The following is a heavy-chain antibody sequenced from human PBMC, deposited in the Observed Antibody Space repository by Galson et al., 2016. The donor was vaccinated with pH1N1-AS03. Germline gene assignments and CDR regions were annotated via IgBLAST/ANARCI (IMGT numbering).Heavy chain of an antibody. Sequence: SLRLSCAASGFTLSGYGMHWVRQAPGKGPEWVAFIQYDESYRNYADSVKGRFSIYRDISKNTLYLQMKSLRVEDTAMFYCVKESPKEAGDYWGRGVMVTVSS. CDR3: VKESPKEAGDY. J-gene: IGHJ4*02. V-gene: IGHV3-30*02. CDR2: IQYDESYR. CDR1: GFTLSGYG.